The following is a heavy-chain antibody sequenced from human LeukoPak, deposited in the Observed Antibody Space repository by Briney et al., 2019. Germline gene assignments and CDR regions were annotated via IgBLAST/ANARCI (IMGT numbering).Heavy chain of an antibody. CDR3: ARGDSSGYVVFDY. CDR1: GGTFSSYA. D-gene: IGHD3-22*01. V-gene: IGHV1-69*13. CDR2: IIPIFGTA. J-gene: IGHJ4*02. Sequence: SVKVSCKASGGTFSSYAISWVRQAPGQGLEWMGGIIPIFGTANYAQKFQGRVTITADESTSTAYMELSSLRSEDTAVYYCARGDSSGYVVFDYWGQGTLVTVSS.